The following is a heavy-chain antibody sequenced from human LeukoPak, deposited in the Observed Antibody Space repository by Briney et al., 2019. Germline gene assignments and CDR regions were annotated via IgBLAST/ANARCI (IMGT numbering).Heavy chain of an antibody. CDR1: GFTFSSFG. J-gene: IGHJ4*02. D-gene: IGHD5-24*01. Sequence: GSLRLSCAASGFTFSSFGMHWVRQAPGKGLEWVAVIWSDGSSKYYADSVKGRFTISRDNSKNTLYLQMNSLRDEDTAVYYCARDYKYAFDNWGQGTLVTVSS. CDR3: ARDYKYAFDN. CDR2: IWSDGSSK. V-gene: IGHV3-33*01.